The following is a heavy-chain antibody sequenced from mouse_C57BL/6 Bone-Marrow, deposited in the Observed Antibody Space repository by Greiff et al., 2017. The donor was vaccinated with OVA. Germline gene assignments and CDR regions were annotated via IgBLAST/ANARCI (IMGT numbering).Heavy chain of an antibody. V-gene: IGHV1-26*01. J-gene: IGHJ4*01. CDR1: GYTFTDYY. CDR3: ASPKTGAKGMDY. D-gene: IGHD4-1*01. Sequence: EVQLQQSGPELVKPGASVKISCKASGYTFTDYYMNWVKQSHGKSLEWIGDINPNNGGTSYNQKFKGKATLTVDKSSSTAYMELRSLTSEDSAVYYCASPKTGAKGMDYWGQGTSVTVSS. CDR2: INPNNGGT.